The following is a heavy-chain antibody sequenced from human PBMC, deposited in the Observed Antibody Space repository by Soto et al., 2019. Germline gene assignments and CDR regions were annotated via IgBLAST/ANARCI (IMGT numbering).Heavy chain of an antibody. J-gene: IGHJ3*02. Sequence: PGGSLRLSCAASGFTFDDYGMSWVRQAPGKGLEWVSGINWNGGSTGYADSVKGRFTISRDNAKNSLYLQMNSLRAEDTALYYCARDDLGYCSSTRCLTDAFDIWGQGTMVTVSS. CDR1: GFTFDDYG. CDR2: INWNGGST. CDR3: ARDDLGYCSSTRCLTDAFDI. V-gene: IGHV3-20*04. D-gene: IGHD2-2*01.